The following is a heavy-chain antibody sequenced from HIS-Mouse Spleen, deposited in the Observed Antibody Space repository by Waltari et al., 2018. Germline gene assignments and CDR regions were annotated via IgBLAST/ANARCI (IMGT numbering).Heavy chain of an antibody. CDR2: IYYSGST. D-gene: IGHD6-13*01. Sequence: QLQLQESGPGRVKPSETLSLPCTVSGCSIRIICSYWGGIRQPPGKGLEWIGSIYYSGSTYYNPSLKSRVTISVDTSKNQFSLKLSSVTAADTAVYYCAREIPYSSSWYDWYFDLWGRGTLVTVSS. CDR3: AREIPYSSSWYDWYFDL. CDR1: GCSIRIICSY. V-gene: IGHV4-39*07. J-gene: IGHJ2*01.